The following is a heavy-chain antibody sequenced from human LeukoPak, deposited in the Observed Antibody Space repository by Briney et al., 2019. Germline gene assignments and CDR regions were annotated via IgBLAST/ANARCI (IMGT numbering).Heavy chain of an antibody. Sequence: GGSLRLSCVASGFTVSTNYMSWVRQAPGKGLEWVARMNSDGSITNYADSVRGRFTISRDNANTLYLHMNSLRAEDTAVYFCVRGTALWTGVDYWGQGTLVTVSS. CDR3: VRGTALWTGVDY. CDR2: MNSDGSIT. CDR1: GFTVSTNY. J-gene: IGHJ4*02. V-gene: IGHV3-74*01. D-gene: IGHD3/OR15-3a*01.